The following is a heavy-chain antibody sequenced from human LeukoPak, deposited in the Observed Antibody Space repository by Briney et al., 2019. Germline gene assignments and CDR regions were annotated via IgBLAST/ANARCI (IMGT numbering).Heavy chain of an antibody. Sequence: NPSETLSLTCSVSGGSISSSSHYWGWIRQPPGKGLEWIGSIHYSGSTYYNPSLTSRVTISVDTSKNQFSLRLRSVTAADTAVYYCVRTVGSLTTVDNWFDPWGQGTLVAVSS. V-gene: IGHV4-39*01. J-gene: IGHJ5*02. CDR3: VRTVGSLTTVDNWFDP. CDR1: GGSISSSSHY. CDR2: IHYSGST. D-gene: IGHD4-17*01.